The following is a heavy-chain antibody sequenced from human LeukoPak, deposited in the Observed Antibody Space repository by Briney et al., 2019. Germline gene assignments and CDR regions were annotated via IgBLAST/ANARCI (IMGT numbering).Heavy chain of an antibody. V-gene: IGHV4-34*11. CDR3: ARGYDIDV. J-gene: IGHJ6*02. Sequence: SETLSLTCAVYGGSFSGYYWSWIRQPPGKALEWIGYIYYTGTTKYNPSLKSRATISLDKSKNQFSLRLTSVTAADTALFFCARGYDIDVWGQGTTVTVSS. CDR2: IYYTGTT. CDR1: GGSFSGYY.